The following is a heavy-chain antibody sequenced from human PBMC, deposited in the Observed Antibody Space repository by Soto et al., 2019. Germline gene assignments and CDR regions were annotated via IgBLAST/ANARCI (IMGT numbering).Heavy chain of an antibody. D-gene: IGHD6-19*01. CDR1: VFTVSSGY. V-gene: IGHV3-53*05. CDR3: ARDTYSSGWYDS. Sequence: GWSLRLSCSASVFTVSSGYMAWFRQAPGKGLEWISVLFSGASSYYADSVKGRFTISRDNSKNTLSLEMSSLRVEDTAVYFCARDTYSSGWYDSWGQGTLVTVSS. J-gene: IGHJ5*01. CDR2: LFSGASS.